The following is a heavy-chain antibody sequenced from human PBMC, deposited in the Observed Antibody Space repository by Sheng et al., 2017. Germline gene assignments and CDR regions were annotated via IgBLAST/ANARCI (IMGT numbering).Heavy chain of an antibody. V-gene: IGHV4-59*11. CDR2: VYYTGRT. CDR3: AREVLERTFDY. J-gene: IGHJ4*02. Sequence: QVQLQESGPGLVKPSETLSLTCSVSGGSIGSHYWSWIRQPPGKRLEWIGYVYYTGRTDYNPSLKSRVTMSIDTSKNKFSLKLTSVTTADTAVYYCAREVLERTFDYWGQGALVTVSS. CDR1: GGSIGSHY. D-gene: IGHD1-1*01.